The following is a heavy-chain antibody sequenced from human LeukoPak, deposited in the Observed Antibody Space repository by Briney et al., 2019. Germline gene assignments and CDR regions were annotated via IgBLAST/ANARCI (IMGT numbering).Heavy chain of an antibody. D-gene: IGHD4-11*01. J-gene: IGHJ4*02. CDR1: GGSFSNGSYH. CDR2: IYHSGST. Sequence: SETLSLTCTVSGGSFSNGSYHWGWLRQPPGKGLEWIGSIYHSGSTYYNPSLKSRVTISVDTSKTQFSLKLRSVTAANTAVYYCARHLPGYSNTWPGHWGQGNLVTVSS. V-gene: IGHV4-39*01. CDR3: ARHLPGYSNTWPGH.